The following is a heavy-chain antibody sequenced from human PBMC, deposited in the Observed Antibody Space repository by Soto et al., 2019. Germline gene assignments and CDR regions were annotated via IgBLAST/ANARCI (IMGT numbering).Heavy chain of an antibody. CDR1: GGTFHSYA. Sequence: SVKVSCKASGGTFHSYAINWVRQAPGQGIEWMGGIIPVLGTEDYSQKFQCRVTITVDYSRSTAYMERSSLRYDDAAGYSCEAGAAGDSSGYGSDWGQGTLVTVSS. CDR2: IIPVLGTE. J-gene: IGHJ4*02. V-gene: IGHV1-69*10. CDR3: EAGAAGDSSGYGSD. D-gene: IGHD3-22*01.